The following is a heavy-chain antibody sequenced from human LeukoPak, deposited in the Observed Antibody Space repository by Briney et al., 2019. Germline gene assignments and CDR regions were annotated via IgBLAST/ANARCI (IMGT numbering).Heavy chain of an antibody. V-gene: IGHV4-39*01. D-gene: IGHD3-10*01. J-gene: IGHJ4*02. CDR2: IYYSGST. CDR1: GGSISSNSYY. Sequence: SETLSLTCAVSGGSISSNSYYWGWVRQPPGKGLEWTGSIYYSGSTYYNPSLKSRVTISVDTSKNQFSLKLGSVTAADTAVYYCARTRYYYNSRSYGAPYYFDYWGQGTLVTVSS. CDR3: ARTRYYYNSRSYGAPYYFDY.